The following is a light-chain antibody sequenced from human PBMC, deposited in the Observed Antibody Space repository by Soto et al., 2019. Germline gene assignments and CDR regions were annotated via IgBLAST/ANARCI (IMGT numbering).Light chain of an antibody. V-gene: IGKV3-20*01. J-gene: IGKJ5*01. CDR1: QSVSGTY. CDR3: QQYGISPPIT. CDR2: GAS. Sequence: EIVLTQSPGTLSLSPGERATLSCRAGQSVSGTYLAWFQQKPGQAPRLLIYGASSRATGIPDRFSGSGSGADFTLTISRLEPEDFAVYYCQQYGISPPITFGQGTRLESK.